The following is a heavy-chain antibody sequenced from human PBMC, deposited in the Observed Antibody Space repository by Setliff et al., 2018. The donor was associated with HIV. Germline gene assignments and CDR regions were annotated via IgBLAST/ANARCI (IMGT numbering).Heavy chain of an antibody. CDR2: IFYGGSVYGSGRT. D-gene: IGHD4-17*01. V-gene: IGHV4-39*07. CDR3: ARDGRDRTTVTIYSLYGMDV. CDR1: GDSISSNNYY. Sequence: SETLSLTCTVSGDSISSNNYYWAWIRQSPGKGLEWIGCIFYGGSVYGSGRTFFNPSLKSRVTISVDTSKKQFSLKLSSVTAADTAVYYCARDGRDRTTVTIYSLYGMDVWGQGTTVTVSS. J-gene: IGHJ6*02.